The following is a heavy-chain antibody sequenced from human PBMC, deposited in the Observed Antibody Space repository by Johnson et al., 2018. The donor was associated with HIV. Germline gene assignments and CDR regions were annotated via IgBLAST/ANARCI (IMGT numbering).Heavy chain of an antibody. CDR3: AREGNSAAVDI. V-gene: IGHV3-30*04. CDR1: GFTFSSYA. D-gene: IGHD4-23*01. Sequence: QVQLLESGGGVVQPGRSLRLSCAASGFTFSSYAMHWVRQAPGKGLEWVAVISYDGSNKYYADSVKGRFTIYRDNSKNTLYLQMNSLRAEDTAVYYCAREGNSAAVDIWGHGTMVTVSS. CDR2: ISYDGSNK. J-gene: IGHJ3*02.